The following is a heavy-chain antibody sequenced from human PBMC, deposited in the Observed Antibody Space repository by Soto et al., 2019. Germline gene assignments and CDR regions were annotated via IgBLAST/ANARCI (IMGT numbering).Heavy chain of an antibody. Sequence: SETLSLTCAVSGVTISTYYWSWIRQPPGKGLEWIGYNYHSGTTNYNPSLKSRVTISVDTSKNQFSLRLTSVTAADAAIYYCVREAYIGYGHAIDHWGQGSLVTVSA. D-gene: IGHD5-12*01. V-gene: IGHV4-59*01. CDR2: NYHSGTT. CDR3: VREAYIGYGHAIDH. J-gene: IGHJ4*02. CDR1: GVTISTYY.